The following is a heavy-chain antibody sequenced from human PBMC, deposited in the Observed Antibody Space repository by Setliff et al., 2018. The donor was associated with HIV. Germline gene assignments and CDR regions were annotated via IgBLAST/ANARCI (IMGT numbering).Heavy chain of an antibody. CDR2: IHISGTA. CDR3: ARGVRVGGVIGWFDT. CDR1: GGSISSGSDY. J-gene: IGHJ5*01. Sequence: SETLSLTCTVSGGSISSGSDYWSWIRQPAGKGLEWIGQIHISGTANYNPSLKSRVTISIDTSKHQLSLRLTSVTAADTAVYYCARGVRVGGVIGWFDTWGHGTLVTVSS. V-gene: IGHV4-61*10. D-gene: IGHD3-10*01.